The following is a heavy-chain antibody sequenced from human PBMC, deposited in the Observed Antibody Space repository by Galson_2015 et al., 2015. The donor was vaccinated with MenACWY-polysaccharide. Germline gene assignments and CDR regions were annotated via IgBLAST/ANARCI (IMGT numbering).Heavy chain of an antibody. CDR1: GFTIPSYG. V-gene: IGHV3-30*18. Sequence: SLRLSCAASGFTIPSYGMHWVRQAPGEGLEWVAVISYDGSNKYYADSVKGRFTFSRDNSENMLYLQMNSLRAEDTAVYYCAKDLGSYYYGMDVWGQGTTVTVSS. CDR3: AKDLGSYYYGMDV. D-gene: IGHD1-26*01. CDR2: ISYDGSNK. J-gene: IGHJ6*02.